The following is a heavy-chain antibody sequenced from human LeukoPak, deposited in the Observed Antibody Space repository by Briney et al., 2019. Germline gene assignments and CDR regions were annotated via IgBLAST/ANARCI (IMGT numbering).Heavy chain of an antibody. CDR3: ARSPKGVPAAIRGYYYYYYYMDV. V-gene: IGHV5-51*01. Sequence: GESLKISCKGSGYSFTSYWIGWVRQMPGKGLEWMGIIYPGDSDTRYSPSFQGQATISADKSISTAYLQWSSLKASDTAMYYCARSPKGVPAAIRGYYYYYYYMDVWGKGTTVTVSS. J-gene: IGHJ6*03. CDR1: GYSFTSYW. D-gene: IGHD2-2*02. CDR2: IYPGDSDT.